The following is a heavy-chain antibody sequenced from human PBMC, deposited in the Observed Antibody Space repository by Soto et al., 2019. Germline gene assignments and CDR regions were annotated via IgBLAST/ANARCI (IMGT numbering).Heavy chain of an antibody. D-gene: IGHD6-19*01. CDR3: ARVGVAGTGHYYYYYGMDA. J-gene: IGHJ6*02. CDR1: GFTFSSYS. CDR2: ISSSSSYI. V-gene: IGHV3-21*01. Sequence: GGSLRLSCAASGFTFSSYSMNWVRQAPGKGLEWVSSISSSSSYIYYADSVKGRFTISRDNAKNSLYLQMNSLRAEDTAVYYCARVGVAGTGHYYYYYGMDAWGQGTTVTVSS.